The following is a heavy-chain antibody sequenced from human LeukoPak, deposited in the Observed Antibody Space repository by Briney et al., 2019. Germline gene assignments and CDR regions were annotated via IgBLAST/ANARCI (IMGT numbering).Heavy chain of an antibody. CDR1: GVTFSSSG. Sequence: GGSLRLSCAASGVTFSSSGMHWVRHAPGKGLQGVAVISYDGSNKYYTNSVKGRFTISRDNSKNTVYLQMNSLRAEDTAVYYCAKGQPGGTQLPSWAPYYFDYWGQGTLVTVSS. CDR2: ISYDGSNK. J-gene: IGHJ4*02. D-gene: IGHD5-18*01. V-gene: IGHV3-30*18. CDR3: AKGQPGGTQLPSWAPYYFDY.